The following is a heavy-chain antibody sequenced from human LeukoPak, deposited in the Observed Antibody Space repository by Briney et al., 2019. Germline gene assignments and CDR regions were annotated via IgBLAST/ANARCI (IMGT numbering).Heavy chain of an antibody. CDR2: ISISISYI. V-gene: IGHV3-21*01. D-gene: IGHD4-17*01. CDR1: GFTFSSYS. CDR3: ARVGDDYGDPHFDY. Sequence: GRSLRLSCAASGFTFSSYSMNWVRQAPGKGGEWVSSISISISYIYYAASVKGRFTISRDNAKNSLYLQMNSLRAEDTAVYYCARVGDDYGDPHFDYWGQGTLVTVSS. J-gene: IGHJ4*02.